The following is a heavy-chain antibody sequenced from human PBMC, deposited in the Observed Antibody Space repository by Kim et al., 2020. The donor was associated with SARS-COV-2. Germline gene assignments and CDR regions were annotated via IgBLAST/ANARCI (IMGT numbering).Heavy chain of an antibody. D-gene: IGHD3-3*01. V-gene: IGHV1-18*01. CDR2: IMPIVGTS. CDR1: GYTYTSYA. CDR3: ARSGSDGYDLLCGYQDYYYGMYV. Sequence: ASVKVSCKASGYTYTSYAITWVRQAPGQGLEWMGWIMPIVGTSNYAQNLQGRVTLTTETSTSTAYMELRSLRYDDTSVYYCARSGSDGYDLLCGYQDYYYGMYVWGQGATGTVSS. J-gene: IGHJ6*02.